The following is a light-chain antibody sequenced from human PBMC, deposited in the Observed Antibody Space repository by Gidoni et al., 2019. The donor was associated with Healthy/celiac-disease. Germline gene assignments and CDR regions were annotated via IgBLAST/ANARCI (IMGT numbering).Light chain of an antibody. CDR3: GTWDSSLSAGV. V-gene: IGLV1-51*02. Sequence: QSVLTQSTSVSAAPGQKVTISCSGSSSNIGNNYVSWYQQLPGTAPKLLIYENNKRPSGIPDRFSGSKSGTSATLGITGLQTGDEADYYCGTWDSSLSAGVFGGGTKLTX. J-gene: IGLJ3*02. CDR2: ENN. CDR1: SSNIGNNY.